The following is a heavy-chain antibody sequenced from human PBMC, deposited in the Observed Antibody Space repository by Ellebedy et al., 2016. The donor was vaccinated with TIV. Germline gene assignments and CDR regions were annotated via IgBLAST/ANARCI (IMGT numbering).Heavy chain of an antibody. CDR2: ISRDGSST. CDR1: GFTLSSYW. J-gene: IGHJ5*02. Sequence: GESLKISCAASGFTLSSYWMHWVRQAPGKGLVWVSRISRDGSSTTYADSVKGRFTISRDNAKNTLYLQMNSLRAEYTDVYHCARDPQSGGYSWFDPWGQGTLVTVSS. V-gene: IGHV3-74*03. D-gene: IGHD5-12*01. CDR3: ARDPQSGGYSWFDP.